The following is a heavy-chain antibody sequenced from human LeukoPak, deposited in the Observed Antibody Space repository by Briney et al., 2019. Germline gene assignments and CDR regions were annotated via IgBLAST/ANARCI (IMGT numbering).Heavy chain of an antibody. Sequence: SETLSLTCTVSGGPISSYYWSWIRQPPGKGLEWIGYIYYSGSTNYNPSLKSRVTISVDTSKNQFSLKLSSVTAADTAVYYCARIHYYDSSGYYYGFDYYGMDVWGQGTTVTVSS. D-gene: IGHD3-22*01. CDR1: GGPISSYY. J-gene: IGHJ6*02. V-gene: IGHV4-59*01. CDR3: ARIHYYDSSGYYYGFDYYGMDV. CDR2: IYYSGST.